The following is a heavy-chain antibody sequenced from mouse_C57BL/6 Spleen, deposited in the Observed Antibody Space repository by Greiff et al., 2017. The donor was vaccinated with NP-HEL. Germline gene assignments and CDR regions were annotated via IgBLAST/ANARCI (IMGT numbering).Heavy chain of an antibody. CDR1: GYSITSGYY. CDR2: LSYDGSN. Sequence: EVQLQQSGPGLVKPSQSLSLTCSVTGYSITSGYYWNWIRQFPGNKLEWMGYLSYDGSNNYNPSLKNHISITRDTSKNQFFLKLNSVTTEDTATYYCAREGFDIDSSGYWFAYWGQGTLVTVSA. V-gene: IGHV3-6*01. D-gene: IGHD3-2*02. J-gene: IGHJ3*01. CDR3: AREGFDIDSSGYWFAY.